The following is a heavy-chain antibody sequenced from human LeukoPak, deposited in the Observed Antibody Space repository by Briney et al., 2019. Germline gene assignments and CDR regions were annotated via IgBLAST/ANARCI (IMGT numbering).Heavy chain of an antibody. Sequence: GGSLRLSCAASGFNFGRYSMTWVRQAPGKGLEWVSVFSADSAPTFYADSVKGRFTISRHNAKNTVFLQMSSLRAEDTALYYCARKSASGNYPLDYWGQGTLVTVSS. CDR3: ARKSASGNYPLDY. V-gene: IGHV3-23*01. CDR2: FSADSAPT. D-gene: IGHD3-10*01. CDR1: GFNFGRYS. J-gene: IGHJ4*02.